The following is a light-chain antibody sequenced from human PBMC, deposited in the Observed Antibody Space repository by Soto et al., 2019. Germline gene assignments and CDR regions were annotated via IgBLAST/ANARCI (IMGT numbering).Light chain of an antibody. CDR3: QSYDSSLSGVI. CDR1: SSNIGAGYD. CDR2: GNI. V-gene: IGLV1-40*01. J-gene: IGLJ2*01. Sequence: QSVLTQPPSVSGAPGQRVTISCTGSSSNIGAGYDVPWYQQLPGTAPKLLIYGNINRPSGVPDRFSGSKSGTSASLAITGLQAEDEADYYCQSYDSSLSGVIFGGGTKVTVL.